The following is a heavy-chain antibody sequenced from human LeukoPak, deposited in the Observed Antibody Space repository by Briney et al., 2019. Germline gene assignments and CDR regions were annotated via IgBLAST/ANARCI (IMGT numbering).Heavy chain of an antibody. CDR3: AGDRNSDWYSPLDY. Sequence: GGSLRLFCVASGFTFTKCAMSWIRQAPRKGLEWVAIITATGDTAYYADSVKGRFTISRDNSRNTVYMQMDSLRAEDTAIYYCAGDRNSDWYSPLDYWGQGSQVTVSP. CDR1: GFTFTKCA. V-gene: IGHV3-23*01. J-gene: IGHJ4*02. D-gene: IGHD6-19*01. CDR2: ITATGDTA.